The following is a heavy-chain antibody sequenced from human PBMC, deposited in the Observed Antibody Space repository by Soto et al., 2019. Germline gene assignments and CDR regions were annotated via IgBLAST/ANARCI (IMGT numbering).Heavy chain of an antibody. J-gene: IGHJ4*02. CDR1: GGSISSYY. D-gene: IGHD3-22*01. CDR3: ARGQPLYYDSSGYFDY. CDR2: IYYSGST. V-gene: IGHV4-59*01. Sequence: SETLSLTCTVSGGSISSYYWSWIRQPPGKGLEWIGYIYYSGSTNYNPSLKSRVTISVDTSKSQFSLKLSSVTAADTAVYYCARGQPLYYDSSGYFDYWGQGTLVTVSS.